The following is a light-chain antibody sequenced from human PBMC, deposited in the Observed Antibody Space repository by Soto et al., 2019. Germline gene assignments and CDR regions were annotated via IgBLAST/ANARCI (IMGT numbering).Light chain of an antibody. CDR2: GAP. CDR1: QSISTY. J-gene: IGKJ1*01. V-gene: IGKV1-39*01. CDR3: QQSYNTPWT. Sequence: DIQMTQSPSSLSASVGDRVTITCRASQSISTYLEWFQQKPGKAPKLLIYGAPTLHSGVPSRFSGSGSGTDFTLTISTLQPEDFATYYCQQSYNTPWTFGQGTKVDIK.